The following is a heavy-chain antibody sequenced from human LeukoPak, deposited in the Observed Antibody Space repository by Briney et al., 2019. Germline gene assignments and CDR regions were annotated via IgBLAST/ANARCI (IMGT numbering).Heavy chain of an antibody. Sequence: ASVKVSCKASGYTFTSYGISWVRQAPGQGLEWMGWISAYNGNTNYAQKLQGRVTMTTDTSTSTAYMELRSLRSDDTAVYYCARSGIFYYGSGSYYTPLDYWGQGTLVTVSS. CDR2: ISAYNGNT. D-gene: IGHD3-10*01. CDR1: GYTFTSYG. CDR3: ARSGIFYYGSGSYYTPLDY. J-gene: IGHJ4*02. V-gene: IGHV1-18*01.